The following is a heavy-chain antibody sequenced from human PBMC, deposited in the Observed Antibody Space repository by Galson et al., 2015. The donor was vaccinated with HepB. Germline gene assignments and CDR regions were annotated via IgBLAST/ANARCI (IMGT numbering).Heavy chain of an antibody. D-gene: IGHD3-22*01. Sequence: QSGAEVKKPGESLKISCTTSGYSFTSYWIAWVRQMPGKGLEWMGIIYPGDSDTRYSPSFQGQVTISADKSISTAYLQWSSLKASDTGMYYCATGSSGVIHPYYFDSWGQGTLVTVSS. V-gene: IGHV5-51*01. J-gene: IGHJ4*02. CDR2: IYPGDSDT. CDR1: GYSFTSYW. CDR3: ATGSSGVIHPYYFDS.